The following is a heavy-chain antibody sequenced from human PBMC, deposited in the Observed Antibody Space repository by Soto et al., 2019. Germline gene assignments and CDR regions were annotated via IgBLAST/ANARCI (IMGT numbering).Heavy chain of an antibody. D-gene: IGHD6-19*01. V-gene: IGHV4-31*03. Sequence: VQLQESGPRLVKPSQTLSLTCSVSGDSINSGYYWTWIRQHPGKGLEWIGYIYYTGRNSYNPSPKSRLTISLDTSQEHFSLNLAAVTAADTAVYFCARGPEQFQLLWPFALSYFNSWGQGILVTVSS. CDR1: GDSINSGYY. CDR2: IYYTGRN. CDR3: ARGPEQFQLLWPFALSYFNS. J-gene: IGHJ4*02.